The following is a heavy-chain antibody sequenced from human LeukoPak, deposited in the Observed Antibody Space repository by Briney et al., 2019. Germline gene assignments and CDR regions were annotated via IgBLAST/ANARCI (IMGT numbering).Heavy chain of an antibody. J-gene: IGHJ5*02. CDR2: IGSSGSTI. Sequence: GGSLRLSCAASGFTFSSYEMNWVRQAPGKGLEWVSYIGSSGSTIYYADSVKGRFTISRDNAKNSLYLQMKSLRAEDTAVYYCARGKTSQNIVTRKTYNWFDPWGQGTLVTVSS. D-gene: IGHD2/OR15-2a*01. V-gene: IGHV3-48*03. CDR3: ARGKTSQNIVTRKTYNWFDP. CDR1: GFTFSSYE.